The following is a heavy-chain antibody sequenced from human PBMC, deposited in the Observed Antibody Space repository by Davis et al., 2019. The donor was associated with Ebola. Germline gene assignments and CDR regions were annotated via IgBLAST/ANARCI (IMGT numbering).Heavy chain of an antibody. V-gene: IGHV3-48*04. CDR2: ISSSSSTI. Sequence: GGSLRLSCAASGFTFSSYSMNWVRQAPGKGLEWVSYISSSSSTIYYADSVKGRFTISRDNAKNSLYLQMNSLRAEDTAVYYCARDRMVYSSGWYPSKGMDVWGQGTTVTVSS. J-gene: IGHJ6*02. CDR3: ARDRMVYSSGWYPSKGMDV. D-gene: IGHD6-19*01. CDR1: GFTFSSYS.